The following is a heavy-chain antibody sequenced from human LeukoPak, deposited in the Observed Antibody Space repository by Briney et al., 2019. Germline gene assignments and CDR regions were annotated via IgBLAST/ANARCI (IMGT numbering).Heavy chain of an antibody. CDR1: GGSISSSGYS. CDR2: IYHSVST. D-gene: IGHD3-10*01. CDR3: ARAFPHGSGTPFPDY. J-gene: IGHJ4*02. V-gene: IGHV4-30-2*01. Sequence: TLSLTCAVSGGSISSSGYSWSWIRQPPGKGLELIGYIYHSVSTYYNQSLKSRVTISVDRSKNQFSLKMSSVTAEDTAVYYCARAFPHGSGTPFPDYWGQGTLVTVSS.